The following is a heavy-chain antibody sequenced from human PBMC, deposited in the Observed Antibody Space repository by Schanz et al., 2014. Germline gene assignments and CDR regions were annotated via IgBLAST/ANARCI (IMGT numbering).Heavy chain of an antibody. Sequence: QVQLVQSGAELKNPGASVKVSCKASGYTFTGYYIHWVRQAPGQGLEWMGKIIPILGMENYAQKFQGRVTITADISTSTAYMDLSSLRSDDTAVYYCARDIQYHYDTSGPVGAFDIWGQGTVVTVSS. CDR3: ARDIQYHYDTSGPVGAFDI. V-gene: IGHV1-69*09. CDR2: IIPILGME. D-gene: IGHD3-22*01. J-gene: IGHJ3*02. CDR1: GYTFTGYY.